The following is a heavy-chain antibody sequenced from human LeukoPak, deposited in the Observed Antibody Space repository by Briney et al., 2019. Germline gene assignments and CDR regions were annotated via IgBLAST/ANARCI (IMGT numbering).Heavy chain of an antibody. CDR2: INDDGSDT. D-gene: IGHD2-15*01. Sequence: GGSLRLSCAASGFTFKLYGMHWVRQVPGKRPVWVSRINDDGSDTIYADSVRGRFTISRDDAKNTVYLQMNNLRAEDTAVYYCVRGGPSTWSWGQGTLVTVSS. V-gene: IGHV3-74*01. CDR1: GFTFKLYG. J-gene: IGHJ5*02. CDR3: VRGGPSTWS.